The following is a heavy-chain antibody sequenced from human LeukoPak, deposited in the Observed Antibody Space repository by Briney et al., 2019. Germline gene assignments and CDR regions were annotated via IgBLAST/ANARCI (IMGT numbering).Heavy chain of an antibody. CDR3: AKCGNYYGSGSYLFYY. CDR2: ISYDGSNK. Sequence: GGSLRLSCAASGFTFSIYGMHWVRQAPGKGLEWVAVISYDGSNKYYADSVKGRLTISRDNSKNTLYLQMNSLRAEDTAVDYWAKCGNYYGSGSYLFYYWGQGTLVTVSS. D-gene: IGHD3-10*01. J-gene: IGHJ4*02. V-gene: IGHV3-30*18. CDR1: GFTFSIYG.